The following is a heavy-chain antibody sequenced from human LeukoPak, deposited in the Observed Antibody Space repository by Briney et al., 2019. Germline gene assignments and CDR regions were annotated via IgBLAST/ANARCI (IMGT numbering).Heavy chain of an antibody. CDR3: AKDGPHYYDSSGYFFDY. Sequence: GGSLRLSCAAFGFTFSSYGMSWVRQAPGKGLEWVSAISGSGGSTYYADSVKGRFTISRDNSKNTLYLQMNSLRAEDTAVYYCAKDGPHYYDSSGYFFDYWGQGTLVTVSS. CDR2: ISGSGGST. J-gene: IGHJ4*02. V-gene: IGHV3-23*01. CDR1: GFTFSSYG. D-gene: IGHD3-22*01.